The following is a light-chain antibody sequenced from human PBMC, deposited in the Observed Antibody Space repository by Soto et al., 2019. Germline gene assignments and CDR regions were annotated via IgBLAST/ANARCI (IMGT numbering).Light chain of an antibody. CDR3: QQSYSTPIT. J-gene: IGKJ5*01. V-gene: IGKV1-39*01. Sequence: DIHLTQSPSVLSASVGDTVTITCRASQSISSYLNWYQQKPGKAPKLLIYAASSLQSGVPSRFSGSGSGTDFTLTISSLQPEDFATYYCQQSYSTPITFGQGTRLEIK. CDR1: QSISSY. CDR2: AAS.